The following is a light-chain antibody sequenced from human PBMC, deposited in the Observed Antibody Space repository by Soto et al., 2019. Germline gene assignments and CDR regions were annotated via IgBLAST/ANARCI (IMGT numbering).Light chain of an antibody. Sequence: DIQMTQSPTSLSASVGDRVSITCRASESINIYLNWYQKKSGEAPKLLIYAASSLQSGVPSRFSGSVGGTGFTLSICSLQPEDLATYYCQQTYSTPGTFGQGTKLEIK. CDR3: QQTYSTPGT. CDR2: AAS. CDR1: ESINIY. V-gene: IGKV1-39*01. J-gene: IGKJ1*01.